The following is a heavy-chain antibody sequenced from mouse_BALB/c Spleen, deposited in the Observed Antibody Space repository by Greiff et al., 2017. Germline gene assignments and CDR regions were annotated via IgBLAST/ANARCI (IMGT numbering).Heavy chain of an antibody. CDR3: ARGGGLLAWFAY. J-gene: IGHJ3*01. V-gene: IGHV5-6-5*01. D-gene: IGHD1-1*01. Sequence: EVQLVESGGGLVKPGGSLKLSCEASGFTFSSYAMSWVRQTPEKRLEWVASISSGGSTYYPDSVKGRFTISRDNARNILYLQMSSLRSEDTAMYYCARGGGLLAWFAYWGQGTLVTVSA. CDR2: ISSGGST. CDR1: GFTFSSYA.